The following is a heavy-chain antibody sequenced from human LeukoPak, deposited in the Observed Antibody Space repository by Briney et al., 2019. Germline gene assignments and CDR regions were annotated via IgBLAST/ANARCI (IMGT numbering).Heavy chain of an antibody. V-gene: IGHV1-2*02. CDR2: INPNSGGT. Sequence: ASVKVSCKASGYTFTGYYMHWVRQAPGQGLEWMGWINPNSGGTNYAQKFQGRVTMTRDTSISTAYMELSRLRSDDTAVYYCARDGGSYYGSWSYPSGWFDPWGQGTLVTVSS. D-gene: IGHD3-10*01. J-gene: IGHJ5*02. CDR1: GYTFTGYY. CDR3: ARDGGSYYGSWSYPSGWFDP.